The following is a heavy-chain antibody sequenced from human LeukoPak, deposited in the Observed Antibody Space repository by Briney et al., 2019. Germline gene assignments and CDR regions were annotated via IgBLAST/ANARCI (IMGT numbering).Heavy chain of an antibody. CDR2: INPNSGGT. CDR1: GYTFTGYY. V-gene: IGHV1-2*02. Sequence: ASVTVSCKASGYTFTGYYMHWVRQAPGQGLEWMGWINPNSGGTNYAQKFQGRVTMTRDTSISTAYMELSRLRSDDTAVYYCARLAAGNYYFDYWGQGTLVTVSS. J-gene: IGHJ4*02. CDR3: ARLAAGNYYFDY. D-gene: IGHD6-13*01.